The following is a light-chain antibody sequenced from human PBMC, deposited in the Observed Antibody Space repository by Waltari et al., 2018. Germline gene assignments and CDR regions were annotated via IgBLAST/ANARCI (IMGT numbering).Light chain of an antibody. J-gene: IGKJ4*01. V-gene: IGKV3-15*01. Sequence: EIIMTQSPATLSVSPGERATLSCRASQSVGRNLAWYQKKPGQAPRLLIYTSSSRASDIPARFSGSGSGTEFTLTISSLQSEDFAIYYCQHYNNWPTFGGGTKVEVK. CDR1: QSVGRN. CDR2: TSS. CDR3: QHYNNWPT.